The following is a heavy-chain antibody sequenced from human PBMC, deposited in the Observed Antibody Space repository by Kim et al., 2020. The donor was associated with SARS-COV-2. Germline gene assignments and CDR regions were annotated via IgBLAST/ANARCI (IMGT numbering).Heavy chain of an antibody. CDR3: ARTAYYYDSSGPLVPFDY. D-gene: IGHD3-22*01. J-gene: IGHJ4*02. Sequence: KRRVTISVDTAKNQLSLKLSSVTAADTAVYYCARTAYYYDSSGPLVPFDYWGQGTLVTVSS. V-gene: IGHV4-31*02.